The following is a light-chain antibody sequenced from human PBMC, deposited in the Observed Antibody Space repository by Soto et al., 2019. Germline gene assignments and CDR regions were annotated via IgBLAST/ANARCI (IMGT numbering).Light chain of an antibody. CDR2: EAS. Sequence: QSLLTQPASVSGCPGQSITISCTGTSSDVGGYNFVSWYQQHPGRAPKLLIYEASRRPSGVSNRFSGSKSGDTASLTISGLQAEDEADYYCYSYRGYYTRVFGTGTKVTVL. CDR1: SSDVGGYNF. CDR3: YSYRGYYTRV. V-gene: IGLV2-14*01. J-gene: IGLJ1*01.